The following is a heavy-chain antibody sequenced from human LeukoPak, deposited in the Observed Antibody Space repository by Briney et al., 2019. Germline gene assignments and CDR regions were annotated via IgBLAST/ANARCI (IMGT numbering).Heavy chain of an antibody. CDR1: GGSVSSSAYY. V-gene: IGHV4-39*01. Sequence: PSETLSLTCTVSGGSVSSSAYYWGWIRQPPGKGLEWIANIYYSGSTYYSPSLKGRVTISVDTSKNQFSLKLSSVTAADTAVYSWARLRGDSRGHYLYYFDSWGQGTLVSVSS. CDR3: ARLRGDSRGHYLYYFDS. CDR2: IYYSGST. D-gene: IGHD3-22*01. J-gene: IGHJ4*02.